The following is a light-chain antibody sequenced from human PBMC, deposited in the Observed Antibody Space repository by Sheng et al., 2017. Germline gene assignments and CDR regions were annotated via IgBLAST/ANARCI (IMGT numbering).Light chain of an antibody. J-gene: IGKJ1*01. CDR2: RAS. CDR1: QSISSW. Sequence: DIQMTQSPSTLSASVGDRVTITCRASQSISSWLAWYQQKPGKAPKLLIYRASDLKSGVPSRFSGSESGTEFTLTISSLQPGDFATYYCQQYNANPWTFGQGTKVEIK. CDR3: QQYNANPWT. V-gene: IGKV1-5*03.